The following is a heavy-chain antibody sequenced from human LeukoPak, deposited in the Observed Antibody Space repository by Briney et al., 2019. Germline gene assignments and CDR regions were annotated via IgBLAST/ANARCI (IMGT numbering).Heavy chain of an antibody. CDR1: GGSFSGYY. D-gene: IGHD3-10*01. Sequence: SETLSLTCAVYGGSFSGYYWSWIRQPPGKGLECIGEINHSESTNYNPSLKNRVTISVDTSKNQFSLKLSSVTAADTAVYYCARHMPAITMVRGVISGWFDPWGQGTLVTVSS. V-gene: IGHV4-34*01. CDR3: ARHMPAITMVRGVISGWFDP. J-gene: IGHJ5*02. CDR2: INHSEST.